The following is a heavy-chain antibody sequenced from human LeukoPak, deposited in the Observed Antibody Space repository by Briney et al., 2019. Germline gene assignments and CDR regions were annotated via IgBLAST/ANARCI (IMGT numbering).Heavy chain of an antibody. CDR1: GFTFSSYW. CDR3: AKKRGSTNSYGMDV. J-gene: IGHJ6*02. CDR2: INSDGSTT. Sequence: GGSLRLSCAASGFTFSSYWMYWVRQAPGKGLVWVSRINSDGSTTSYADSVKGRFTISRDNAKNTLYLQMNSLRAEDTAVYYCAKKRGSTNSYGMDVWGQGTTVTVSS. V-gene: IGHV3-74*01. D-gene: IGHD2-2*01.